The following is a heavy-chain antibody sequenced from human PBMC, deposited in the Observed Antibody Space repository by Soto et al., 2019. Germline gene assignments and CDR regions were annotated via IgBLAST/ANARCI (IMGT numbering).Heavy chain of an antibody. CDR2: IYYSGST. CDR1: GGSISSYY. J-gene: IGHJ6*02. V-gene: IGHV4-59*01. Sequence: SETLSLTCTVSGGSISSYYWSWIRQPPGKGLEWIGYIYYSGSTNYNPSLKSRVTISVDTSKNQFSLKLSSVTAADTAVYYCARGVDYFYYGMDVWGQGTTVTVSS. CDR3: ARGVDYFYYGMDV.